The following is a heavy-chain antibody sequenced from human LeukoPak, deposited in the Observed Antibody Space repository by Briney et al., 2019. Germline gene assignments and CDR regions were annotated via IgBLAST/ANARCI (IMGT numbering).Heavy chain of an antibody. Sequence: SETLSLTCTVSGGSISSYYWSWIRQPPGKGLEWIGYIYYSGSTNYNPSLKSRVTISVDTSKNQFSLKLSSVTAADAAVYYCARDLGYSGFDWAPWGQGTLVTVSS. J-gene: IGHJ5*02. CDR1: GGSISSYY. CDR3: ARDLGYSGFDWAP. D-gene: IGHD5-12*01. CDR2: IYYSGST. V-gene: IGHV4-59*12.